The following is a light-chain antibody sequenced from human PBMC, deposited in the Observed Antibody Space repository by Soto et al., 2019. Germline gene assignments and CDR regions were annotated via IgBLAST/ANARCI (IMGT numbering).Light chain of an antibody. J-gene: IGKJ1*01. V-gene: IGKV1-5*01. CDR2: DAS. CDR3: QEYNTYWT. Sequence: DIQMTQSPSTLSASVGDRVTITCRASQSINSWLAWYQQKAGKAPKLLIHDASSLESGVPSRFSGSGSWTDFTLTISSLQTDDFATYYGQEYNTYWTFGQGTKVEI. CDR1: QSINSW.